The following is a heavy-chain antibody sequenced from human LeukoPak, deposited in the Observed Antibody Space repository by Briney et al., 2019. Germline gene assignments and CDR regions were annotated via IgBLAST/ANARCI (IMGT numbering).Heavy chain of an antibody. CDR1: GGSLNSYY. CDR2: IYYSGST. CDR3: VRDRLSAATTWWIDP. V-gene: IGHV4-59*12. Sequence: SETLSLTCTVSGGSLNSYYWSWIRQSPGKGLEWIGYIYYSGSTNYNPSLKSRVTISVDTAKNQFFLNLTSVTAADTAIYYCVRDRLSAATTWWIDPWGQGTLVTVSS. J-gene: IGHJ5*02. D-gene: IGHD1-26*01.